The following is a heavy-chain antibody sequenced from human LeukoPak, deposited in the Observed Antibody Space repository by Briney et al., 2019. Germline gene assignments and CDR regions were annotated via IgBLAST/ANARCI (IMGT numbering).Heavy chain of an antibody. CDR1: GFTVSSNY. Sequence: GGSLGLSCAASGFTVSSNYMSWVRQAPGKGLEWVSVIYSGGSTYYADSVKGRFTISRDNSKNTLYLQMNSLRAEDTAVYYCARAPLVSYCGGDCYFDYWGQGTLVTVSS. D-gene: IGHD2-21*02. CDR2: IYSGGST. V-gene: IGHV3-53*01. J-gene: IGHJ4*02. CDR3: ARAPLVSYCGGDCYFDY.